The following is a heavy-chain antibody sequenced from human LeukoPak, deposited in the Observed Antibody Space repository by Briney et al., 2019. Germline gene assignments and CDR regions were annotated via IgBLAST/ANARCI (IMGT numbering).Heavy chain of an antibody. V-gene: IGHV4-59*01. CDR3: ATYSSGSYYWSFDL. Sequence: LATLSLTCTVSGGSLRRYYWSWIRQPPGKGMEWIGYIYYSGITNYNPSLKSRVTISVDTSKNQFSLKLSSVTAADTAVYYCATYSSGSYYWSFDLWGRGTLVTVSS. D-gene: IGHD3-22*01. J-gene: IGHJ2*01. CDR2: IYYSGIT. CDR1: GGSLRRYY.